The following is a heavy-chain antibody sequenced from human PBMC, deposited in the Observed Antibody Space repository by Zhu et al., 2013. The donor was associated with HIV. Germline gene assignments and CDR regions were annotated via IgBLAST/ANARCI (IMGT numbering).Heavy chain of an antibody. CDR1: GSTFSSYA. CDR2: VVPVFDTP. D-gene: IGHD3-10*01. CDR3: ARGGAHVVLSAGNFDV. J-gene: IGHJ3*01. Sequence: QVQLVQSGPEVKKPGSSVKVSCKSSGSTFSSYAFSWVRQAPGQGLEWMGDVVPVFDTPKYGRFFQGRVTISADTSKTTVFMELTDLRVDDTAVFYCARGGAHVVLSAGNFDVWGPGTLVTV. V-gene: IGHV1-69*06.